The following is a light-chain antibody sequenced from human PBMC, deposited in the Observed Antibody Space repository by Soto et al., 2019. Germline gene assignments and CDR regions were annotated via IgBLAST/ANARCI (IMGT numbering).Light chain of an antibody. CDR2: QTS. CDR3: HQRQSWPRT. CDR1: QYINTR. V-gene: IGKV3-11*01. Sequence: EIVLTQSPATLSSFPGDRVTLSCRARQYINTRLAWYQHRPGQPPRRLIYQTSIRAAGIPATFSASGSGTDFTLTISDVQPEDFAVYYCHQRQSWPRTFGQGTKV. J-gene: IGKJ1*01.